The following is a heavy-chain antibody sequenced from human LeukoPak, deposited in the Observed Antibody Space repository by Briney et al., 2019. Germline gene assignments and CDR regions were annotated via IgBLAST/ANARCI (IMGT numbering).Heavy chain of an antibody. CDR1: GFTFSSYW. V-gene: IGHV3-7*01. CDR2: IKQDGSEK. J-gene: IGHJ4*02. Sequence: PGGSLRLSCAASGFTFSSYWMSWVRQAPGKGLEWVANIKQDGSEKYYVDSVKGRFTISRDNAKNSLYLQMNSLRAEDTAVYYCARDLYYYDSSGFDYWGQGTLVIVSS. CDR3: ARDLYYYDSSGFDY. D-gene: IGHD3-22*01.